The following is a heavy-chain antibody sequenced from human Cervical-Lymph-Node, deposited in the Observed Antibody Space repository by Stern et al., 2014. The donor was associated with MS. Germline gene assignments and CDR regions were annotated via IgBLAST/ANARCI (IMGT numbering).Heavy chain of an antibody. D-gene: IGHD6-19*01. Sequence: EVQLVESGAEVKKPGGSLKISCKGSGYSFTNYWIGWVRQMPGKGLEWVATIHPGDSDTRYSPSFQGQVTISADKSIRTASLQWSSLKASDTAMYYCARHCAKREQCAFDYWGQGTLVTVSS. CDR3: ARHCAKREQCAFDY. CDR2: IHPGDSDT. CDR1: GYSFTNYW. V-gene: IGHV5-51*01. J-gene: IGHJ4*02.